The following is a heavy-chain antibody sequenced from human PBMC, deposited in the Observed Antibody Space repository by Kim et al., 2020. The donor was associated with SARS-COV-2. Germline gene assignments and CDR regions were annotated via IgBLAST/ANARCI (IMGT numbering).Heavy chain of an antibody. Sequence: ASVKVSCKTSGYTFTGYYMHWVRQAPGQGLEWMGRINPNSSGTNYAQKFQGRVTMTRDTSISTAYVELRRLKSDDTAVYYCAREGYCSGGSCYYFDYWGQGTLVTVSS. D-gene: IGHD2-15*01. J-gene: IGHJ4*02. CDR3: AREGYCSGGSCYYFDY. CDR2: INPNSSGT. V-gene: IGHV1-2*06. CDR1: GYTFTGYY.